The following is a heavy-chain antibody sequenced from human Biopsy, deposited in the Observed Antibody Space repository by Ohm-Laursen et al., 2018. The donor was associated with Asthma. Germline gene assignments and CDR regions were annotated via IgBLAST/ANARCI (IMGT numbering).Heavy chain of an antibody. Sequence: GSLRLSCAASGFTFSHYNMNWVRQAPGKGLEWVSSITDTSRYIKYADSVKGRFTISRDNAKNSLYLQMNSLRAGDSAVYYCARGGYCTSPTCPWGRYATDVWGQGTTVTVSS. V-gene: IGHV3-21*01. CDR3: ARGGYCTSPTCPWGRYATDV. J-gene: IGHJ6*02. D-gene: IGHD2-8*01. CDR2: ITDTSRYI. CDR1: GFTFSHYN.